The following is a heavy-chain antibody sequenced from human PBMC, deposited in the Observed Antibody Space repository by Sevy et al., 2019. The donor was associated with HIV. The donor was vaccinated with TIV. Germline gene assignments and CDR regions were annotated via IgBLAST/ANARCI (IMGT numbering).Heavy chain of an antibody. D-gene: IGHD4-17*01. V-gene: IGHV3-74*01. CDR2: ISSDGTNT. J-gene: IGHJ3*02. CDR3: ARDMSTTVAFDI. Sequence: GGSLRLSCAASGFTFSNYWMHWVRRAPGKGLVWVSRISSDGTNTIYADSVKGRFTLSRDNAKNTLYLHMNSLTAEDTAMYYCARDMSTTVAFDIWGRGTMVTVSS. CDR1: GFTFSNYW.